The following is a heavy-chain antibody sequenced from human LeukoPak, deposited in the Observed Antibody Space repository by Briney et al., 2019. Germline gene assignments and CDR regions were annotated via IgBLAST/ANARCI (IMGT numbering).Heavy chain of an antibody. J-gene: IGHJ4*02. V-gene: IGHV3-30*02. Sequence: GGSLRLSCAASAFTFSAYGMHWVRQTPGKGLEWVAFIRFDGVNKYYADSVKGRFTISRDNSKNTLYLQMNSLRGEDTAVYYCARGSKSYGDYIRSRIYYIDYWGQGTLVTVSS. CDR3: ARGSKSYGDYIRSRIYYIDY. D-gene: IGHD4-17*01. CDR2: IRFDGVNK. CDR1: AFTFSAYG.